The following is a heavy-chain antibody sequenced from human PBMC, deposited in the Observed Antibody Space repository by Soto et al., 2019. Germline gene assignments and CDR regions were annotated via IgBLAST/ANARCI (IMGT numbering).Heavy chain of an antibody. V-gene: IGHV3-48*03. J-gene: IGHJ4*02. D-gene: IGHD1-7*01. CDR2: ISSSGTTI. CDR3: ARDESITGTTLG. CDR1: GFTFSGYE. Sequence: EVQLVESGGGLVQPGGSLRLSCVASGFTFSGYEMNWVRQAPGNGLEWVSYISSSGTTIYYADSVKGRFTISRDNAKNALYLQMNSRRAEDTAVYYCARDESITGTTLGWGQGTLVTVSS.